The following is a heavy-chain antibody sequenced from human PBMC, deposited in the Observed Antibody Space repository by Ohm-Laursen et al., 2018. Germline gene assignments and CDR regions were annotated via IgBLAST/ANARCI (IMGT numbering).Heavy chain of an antibody. CDR3: ARGEYSYGDLDY. J-gene: IGHJ4*02. Sequence: GTLSLTCSVSGDSISAHYWTWIRQPAGKGLDWIGRIYSRGNTDYNPSLKSRVTISLDTSKNQFSLKLNSVTAADTAVYYCARGEYSYGDLDYWGQGTLVTVSS. D-gene: IGHD5-18*01. CDR1: GDSISAHY. V-gene: IGHV4-4*07. CDR2: IYSRGNT.